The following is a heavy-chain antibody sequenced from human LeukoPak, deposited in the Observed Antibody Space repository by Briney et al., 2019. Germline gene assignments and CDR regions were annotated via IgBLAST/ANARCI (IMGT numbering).Heavy chain of an antibody. J-gene: IGHJ3*02. CDR2: ISYDGSNK. CDR3: ARDKWPYYYESSGYYYELGGAFDI. Sequence: GRSLRLSCAASGFTFSSYAMHWVRQAPGKGLEWVAVISYDGSNKYYADSVKGRFTISRDNSKNTLYLQMNSLRSDDTAVYYCARDKWPYYYESSGYYYELGGAFDIWGQGTMVTVSS. D-gene: IGHD3-22*01. CDR1: GFTFSSYA. V-gene: IGHV3-30*04.